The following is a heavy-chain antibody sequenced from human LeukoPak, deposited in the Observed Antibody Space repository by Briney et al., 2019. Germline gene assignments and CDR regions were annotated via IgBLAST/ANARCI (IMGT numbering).Heavy chain of an antibody. V-gene: IGHV4-39*07. CDR2: ISYNGTT. CDR3: ARDRLTIAALWG. Sequence: PSETLSLTCSVSGGSISSTTYHWGWIRQPPGKGLEWIGSISYNGTTYYNPSLKSRVTISVDTSKNQFSLSLSSVTAADTAVYYCARDRLTIAALWGWGQGTLVTISS. CDR1: GGSISSTTYH. J-gene: IGHJ4*02. D-gene: IGHD4/OR15-4a*01.